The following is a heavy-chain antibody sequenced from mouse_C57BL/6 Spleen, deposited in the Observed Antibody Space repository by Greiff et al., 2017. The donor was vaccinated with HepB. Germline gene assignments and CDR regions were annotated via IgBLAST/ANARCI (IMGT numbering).Heavy chain of an antibody. J-gene: IGHJ4*01. D-gene: IGHD1-1*01. Sequence: QVQLQQSGPELVKPGASVKISCKASGYAFSSSWMNWVKQRTGKGLEWIGRIYPGDGDTNYNGKFKGKATLTADKSSSTAYMQLSSLTSEDSAVYFCARSVPSSYDYAMDYWGQGTSVTVSS. CDR2: IYPGDGDT. CDR1: GYAFSSSW. CDR3: ARSVPSSYDYAMDY. V-gene: IGHV1-82*01.